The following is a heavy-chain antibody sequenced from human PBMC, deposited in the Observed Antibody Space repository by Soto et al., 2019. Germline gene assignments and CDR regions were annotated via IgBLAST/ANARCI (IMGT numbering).Heavy chain of an antibody. CDR3: ARGVAAARPRGYYYYGMDV. D-gene: IGHD6-6*01. V-gene: IGHV4-34*01. Sequence: EPLSLTCAVYGGSFSGYYWSWIRQPPGKGLEWMGEINHSESTNYNPSLKSRVTISVDTSKNQFSLKLRSVTAADTAVYYCARGVAAARPRGYYYYGMDVWGQGTTVTVSS. CDR1: GGSFSGYY. J-gene: IGHJ6*02. CDR2: INHSEST.